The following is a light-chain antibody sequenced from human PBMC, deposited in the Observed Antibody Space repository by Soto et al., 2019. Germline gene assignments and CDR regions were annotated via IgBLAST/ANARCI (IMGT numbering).Light chain of an antibody. Sequence: QLVLTQAPSASGTPGQRVTISCSGSSSNIGSNTVSWYQQVPGTAPKLLIYSNDQRPSGVPDRFSGSKSGTSASLAIGGLQSEDEADYYCAAWDGRLNGWVCGGGTKLTVL. CDR1: SSNIGSNT. J-gene: IGLJ2*01. V-gene: IGLV1-44*01. CDR2: SND. CDR3: AAWDGRLNGWV.